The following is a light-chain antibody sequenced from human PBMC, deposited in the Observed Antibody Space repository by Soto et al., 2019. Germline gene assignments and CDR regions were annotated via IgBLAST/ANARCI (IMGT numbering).Light chain of an antibody. CDR1: QGIRNY. J-gene: IGKJ3*01. CDR2: AAS. Sequence: DIQMTQSPTSLSASVGDRVTITCRASQGIRNYVAWYQQIPGKAPKLLIYAASTLQSGVPSRFSGSGSGTDFTLPINGLQPEDVATYSCQKYSSGPVFGPGTKVEIK. V-gene: IGKV1-27*01. CDR3: QKYSSGPV.